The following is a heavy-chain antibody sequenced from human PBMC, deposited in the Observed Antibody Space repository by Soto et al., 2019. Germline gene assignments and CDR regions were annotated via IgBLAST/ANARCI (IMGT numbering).Heavy chain of an antibody. V-gene: IGHV1-18*01. CDR1: GYAFSTYG. Sequence: ASVKVSCKASGYAFSTYGISWVRQAPGQGLEWMGWISTYNGDTNYVQNFQGRLTMTADTSTSTAYMELRSLRSDDTAVYYCARDQYPYFDWRVQESDYYYYYGRDAWGQGTTGTAS. J-gene: IGHJ6*02. CDR3: ARDQYPYFDWRVQESDYYYYYGRDA. CDR2: ISTYNGDT. D-gene: IGHD3-9*01.